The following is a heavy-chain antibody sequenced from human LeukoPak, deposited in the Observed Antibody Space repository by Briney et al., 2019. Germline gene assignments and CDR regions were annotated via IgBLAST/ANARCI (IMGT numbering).Heavy chain of an antibody. CDR3: ASQPTRYCSSTSCFFEAYYT. D-gene: IGHD2-2*01. Sequence: ASVKVSCKVSGYTLTELSMHWVRQAPGKGLEWMGGFDPEDGETIYAQKFQGRVTMTEDTSTDTAYMELSSLRSEDTAVYYCASQPTRYCSSTSCFFEAYYTWGQGTLVTVSS. CDR2: FDPEDGET. CDR1: GYTLTELS. V-gene: IGHV1-24*01. J-gene: IGHJ5*02.